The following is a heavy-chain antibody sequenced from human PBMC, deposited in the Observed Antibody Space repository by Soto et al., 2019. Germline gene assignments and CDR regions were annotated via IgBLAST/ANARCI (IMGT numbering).Heavy chain of an antibody. V-gene: IGHV4-34*01. J-gene: IGHJ3*02. CDR3: AEYCSGGSCQNHDAFDI. CDR2: INHSGST. D-gene: IGHD2-15*01. CDR1: GGSFSGYY. Sequence: PSGTLSLTCAAYGGSFSGYYWSWIRQPPGKGLEWIGEINHSGSTNYNPSLKSRVTISVDTSKNQFSLKLSSVTAADTAVYYCAEYCSGGSCQNHDAFDIWGQGTMVTVSS.